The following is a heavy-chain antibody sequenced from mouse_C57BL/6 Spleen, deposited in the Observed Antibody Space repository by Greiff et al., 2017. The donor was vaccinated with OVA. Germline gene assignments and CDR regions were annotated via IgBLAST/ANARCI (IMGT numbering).Heavy chain of an antibody. J-gene: IGHJ3*01. CDR1: GFNIKDYY. CDR2: IDPEDGET. D-gene: IGHD2-4*01. V-gene: IGHV14-2*01. Sequence: VQLQQSGAELVKPGASVKLSCTASGFNIKDYYMHWVKQRTEQGLEWIGRIDPEDGETKYAPKFPGKATITADTSSNTAYLQLSSLTSEDTAVYYCARPYDYDGDWFAYWGQGTLVTVSA. CDR3: ARPYDYDGDWFAY.